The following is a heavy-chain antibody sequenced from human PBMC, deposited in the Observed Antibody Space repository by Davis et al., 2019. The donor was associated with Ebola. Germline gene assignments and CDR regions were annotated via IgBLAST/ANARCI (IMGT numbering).Heavy chain of an antibody. CDR2: TYYNSKWYN. V-gene: IGHV6-1*01. CDR1: GDSVSSAG. J-gene: IGHJ4*02. Sequence: HSQTLSLTCAISGDSVSSAGWNWIRQSPSRGLEWLGRTYYNSKWYNDYAVSVKSRITINPDTSKNQFSLQLSSVTPEDTAVYYCARGWLRSKFDYWGRGTLVTVSS. CDR3: ARGWLRSKFDY. D-gene: IGHD5-12*01.